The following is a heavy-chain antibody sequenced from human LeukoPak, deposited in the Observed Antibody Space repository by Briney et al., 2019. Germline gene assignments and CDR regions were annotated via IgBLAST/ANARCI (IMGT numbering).Heavy chain of an antibody. CDR3: AITFGGVPDY. D-gene: IGHD3-16*01. CDR2: INHSGST. J-gene: IGHJ4*02. Sequence: SETLSLTCTVSGGSISSYYWSWIRQPPGKGLEWIGEINHSGSTNYNPSLKSRVTISVDTSKNQFSLKLSSVTAADTAVYYCAITFGGVPDYWGQGTLVTVSS. V-gene: IGHV4-34*01. CDR1: GGSISSYY.